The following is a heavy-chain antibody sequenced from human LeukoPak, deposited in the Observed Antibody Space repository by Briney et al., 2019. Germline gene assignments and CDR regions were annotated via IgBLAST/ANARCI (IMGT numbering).Heavy chain of an antibody. V-gene: IGHV3-30*02. CDR1: GFTFSDYD. J-gene: IGHJ4*02. Sequence: SGGSLRLSCAASGFTFSDYDMHWVRQAPGKGLEWVAFIRYDGSNKYYADSVKGRFTISRDNSKNTLYLQMNSLRAEDTAVYYCANLVGTDPTDRYFDYWGQGTLVTVSS. D-gene: IGHD1-14*01. CDR2: IRYDGSNK. CDR3: ANLVGTDPTDRYFDY.